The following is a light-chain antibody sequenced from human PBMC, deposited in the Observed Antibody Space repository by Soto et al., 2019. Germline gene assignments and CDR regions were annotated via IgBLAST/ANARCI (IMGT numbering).Light chain of an antibody. CDR1: SSNIGAGYD. V-gene: IGLV1-40*01. J-gene: IGLJ3*02. Sequence: QSVLTQPPSVSGAPGQRVTISCTGSSSNIGAGYDVHWYQQLPGTAPKFLIYGNSNRPSGVPDRFSGSKSGTSASLAITGLQAEDEADYYCQSYDSSLSGWVFGGGTKPTVL. CDR2: GNS. CDR3: QSYDSSLSGWV.